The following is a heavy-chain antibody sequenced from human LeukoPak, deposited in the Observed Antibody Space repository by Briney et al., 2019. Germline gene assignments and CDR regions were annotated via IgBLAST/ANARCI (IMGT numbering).Heavy chain of an antibody. CDR2: ISYDGSNK. D-gene: IGHD6-19*01. CDR3: ARTAVAGRSRGTPLLLRRYYGMDV. CDR1: GFTFSSYA. V-gene: IGHV3-30-3*01. Sequence: PGRSLRLSCAASGFTFSSYAMHWVRQAPGKGLEWVAVISYDGSNKYYADSVKGRFTISRDNAKNSLFLQMNSLRAEDTAVYYCARTAVAGRSRGTPLLLRRYYGMDVWGQGTTVTVSS. J-gene: IGHJ6*02.